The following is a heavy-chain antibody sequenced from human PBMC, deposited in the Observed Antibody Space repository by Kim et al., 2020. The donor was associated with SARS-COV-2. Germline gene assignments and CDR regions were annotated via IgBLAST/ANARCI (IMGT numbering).Heavy chain of an antibody. CDR2: MHHSGSA. CDR1: GASIKSYF. Sequence: SETLSLTCTVSGASIKSYFWSWIRQPPGKGLEWIGYMHHSGSANYNPSLKSRVTISLDETKNQFSLKLSVVTAADTAVYYCARGGGCDCYSCVGLDIWGQGTMVTVSS. D-gene: IGHD2-21*02. J-gene: IGHJ3*02. CDR3: ARGGGCDCYSCVGLDI. V-gene: IGHV4-59*01.